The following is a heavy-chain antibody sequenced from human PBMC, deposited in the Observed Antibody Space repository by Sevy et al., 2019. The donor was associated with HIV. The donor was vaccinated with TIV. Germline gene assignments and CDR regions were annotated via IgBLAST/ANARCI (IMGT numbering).Heavy chain of an antibody. CDR3: AKRYCSTITCYDDDFWNPYYFYGLDV. CDR1: GFIFSNYP. CDR2: ISAGGTTT. D-gene: IGHD2-2*01. V-gene: IGHV3-23*01. J-gene: IGHJ6*02. Sequence: GGSLRVSCAASGFIFSNYPMSWVRHSPGKGLEWVSDISAGGTTTYYADSVEGRFTISRDNSKNTVSLQMNSLGAEDTAIYYCAKRYCSTITCYDDDFWNPYYFYGLDVRGQGISVSVSS.